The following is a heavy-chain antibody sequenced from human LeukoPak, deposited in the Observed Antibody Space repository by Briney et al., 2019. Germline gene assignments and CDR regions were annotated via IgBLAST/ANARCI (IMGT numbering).Heavy chain of an antibody. J-gene: IGHJ6*02. CDR1: GYKFSDYW. CDR2: IYPDGYDT. CDR3: ARHGLYGCRGGRCYTSFYYYGMDV. V-gene: IGHV5-51*01. Sequence: GESLKISCKGSGYKFSDYWIGWVRQMPGKGLEWMGIIYPDGYDTRYSPSFQGQVTISVDKSLATAYLQWNSLEASDTAMYFCARHGLYGCRGGRCYTSFYYYGMDVWGQGTTVTVSS. D-gene: IGHD2-15*01.